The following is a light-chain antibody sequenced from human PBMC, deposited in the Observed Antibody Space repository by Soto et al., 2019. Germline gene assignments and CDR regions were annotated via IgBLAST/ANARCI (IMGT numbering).Light chain of an antibody. CDR1: QSVSSN. V-gene: IGKV3-15*01. CDR3: QQYHNWPKT. CDR2: GAS. Sequence: EIVMTQSPATLSVSPGERATLSCRASQSVSSNLSCYQQKPVQAPRLLIYGASTRATGIPARFSGSGSGTEFTLTISSLQSEDFAVYYCQQYHNWPKTFGQGTKVDIK. J-gene: IGKJ1*01.